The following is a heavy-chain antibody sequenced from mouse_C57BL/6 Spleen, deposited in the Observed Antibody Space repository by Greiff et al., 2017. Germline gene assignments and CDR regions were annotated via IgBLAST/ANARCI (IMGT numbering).Heavy chain of an antibody. CDR2: IDPANGNN. CDR1: GFNIKNTY. Sequence: DVQLQESVAELLRPGASVKLSCTASGFNIKNTYMNWVKQRPEQGLEWIGRIDPANGNNKYDPKFQGKATITADTSSNTAYLQLSSLTSEDTAIYYCARKGYYYAMDCWGKGTSVTVSS. V-gene: IGHV14-3*01. J-gene: IGHJ4*01. CDR3: ARKGYYYAMDC.